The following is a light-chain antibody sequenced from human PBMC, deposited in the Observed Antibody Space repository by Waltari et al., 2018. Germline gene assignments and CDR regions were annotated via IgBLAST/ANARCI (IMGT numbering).Light chain of an antibody. Sequence: ELVLTQSPGTLSLSPGERATLSCRASQSISIYLACYQQKVGQPPRLLIYEASSRATGIPDRFSGSGSATDFSLTISRLEPEDFAVYYCQKYGTLPATFGQGTKVEIK. CDR3: QKYGTLPAT. CDR1: QSISIY. J-gene: IGKJ1*01. CDR2: EAS. V-gene: IGKV3-20*01.